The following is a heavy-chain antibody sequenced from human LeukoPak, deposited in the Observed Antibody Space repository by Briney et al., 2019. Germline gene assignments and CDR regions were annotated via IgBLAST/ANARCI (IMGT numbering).Heavy chain of an antibody. CDR3: ARWRGVSPFDY. CDR1: GFTFSSYW. Sequence: GGSLRLPCAASGFTFSSYWMSWVRQAPGKGLEWVANIKQDGSEKYYVDSVKGRFTISRDNAKNSLYLQMNSLRAEDTAVYYCARWRGVSPFDYWGQGTLVTVSS. D-gene: IGHD3-10*01. V-gene: IGHV3-7*01. J-gene: IGHJ4*02. CDR2: IKQDGSEK.